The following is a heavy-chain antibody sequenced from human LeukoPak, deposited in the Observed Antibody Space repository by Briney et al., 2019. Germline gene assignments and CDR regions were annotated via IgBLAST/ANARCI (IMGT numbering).Heavy chain of an antibody. V-gene: IGHV3-21*01. CDR3: ARAGRRVYSFNWFDP. CDR2: ISSSSSYI. J-gene: IGHJ5*02. Sequence: PGGSLRLSCAASGFTFSSYGMHWVRQAPGKGLEWVSSISSSSSYIYYADSVKGRFTISRDNAKNSLYLQMNSLRAEDTAVYYCARAGRRVYSFNWFDPWGQGTLVTVSS. CDR1: GFTFSSYG. D-gene: IGHD6-13*01.